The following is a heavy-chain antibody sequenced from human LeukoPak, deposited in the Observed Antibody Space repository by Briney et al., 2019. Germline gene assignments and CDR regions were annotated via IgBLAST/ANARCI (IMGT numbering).Heavy chain of an antibody. D-gene: IGHD3-16*01. J-gene: IGHJ4*02. V-gene: IGHV3-48*01. CDR2: ISSSSSTI. CDR1: GFTFSSYS. Sequence: PGGSLRLSCAVSGFTFSSYSMNWVRQAPGKGLEWVSYISSSSSTIYYADSVKGRFTISRDNAKNSLYLQMNSLRAEDTAVYYCAREAGGSYPDYWGQGTLVTVSS. CDR3: AREAGGSYPDY.